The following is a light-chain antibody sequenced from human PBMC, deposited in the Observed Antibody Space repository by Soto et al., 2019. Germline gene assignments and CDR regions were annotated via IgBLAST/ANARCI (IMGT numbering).Light chain of an antibody. CDR2: AAS. Sequence: EIVLTQSPATLSLSPGERATLSCRASQSVSSNLAWYQQKPGQAPRLLIYAASTRATGIPARFSGSGSGTEFTLTISGLQSEDFAVYYCQQYNNWPPYTFGQGTKVDIK. V-gene: IGKV3-15*01. CDR1: QSVSSN. CDR3: QQYNNWPPYT. J-gene: IGKJ2*01.